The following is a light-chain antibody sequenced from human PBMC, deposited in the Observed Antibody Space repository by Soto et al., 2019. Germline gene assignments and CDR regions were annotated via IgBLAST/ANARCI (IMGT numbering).Light chain of an antibody. CDR3: SSYTSSRGV. V-gene: IGLV2-14*01. Sequence: QSVLTQPASVSGSPGQSITISCTGTSSDVGGYNYVSWYQQHPGKAPKLMIYDVSNQPSGVSNRFSGSKSGNTASLTISGLQAEDEADYYCSSYTSSRGVFGTGTKLTVL. J-gene: IGLJ1*01. CDR1: SSDVGGYNY. CDR2: DVS.